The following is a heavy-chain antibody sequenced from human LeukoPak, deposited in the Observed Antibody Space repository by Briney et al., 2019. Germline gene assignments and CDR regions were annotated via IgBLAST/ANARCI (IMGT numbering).Heavy chain of an antibody. CDR3: ATYYYDSSGYYSSPFDY. Sequence: GESLKISCKGSGYSFTSYWIGWVRQMPGNGLEWMGIIYPGDSDTRYSPSFQGQVTISADKSISTAYLQWSSLKASDTAMYYCATYYYDSSGYYSSPFDYWGQGTLVTVSS. CDR2: IYPGDSDT. V-gene: IGHV5-51*01. J-gene: IGHJ4*02. CDR1: GYSFTSYW. D-gene: IGHD3-22*01.